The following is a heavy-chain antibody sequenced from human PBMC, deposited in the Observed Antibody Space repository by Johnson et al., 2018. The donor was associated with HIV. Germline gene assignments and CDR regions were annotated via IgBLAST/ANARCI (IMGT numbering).Heavy chain of an antibody. CDR2: ISNDGSIK. D-gene: IGHD1-26*01. V-gene: IGHV3-30-3*01. Sequence: QVQLVESGGGVVQTGRSLRLSCAVSGFTLSNYAMHWVRQAPGKGLEWVAFISNDGSIKFSADSVKGRFTISRDNSKNTLYLQMNSLRAEDTAVYYCAKALGWELSIWGQGTMVTVSS. J-gene: IGHJ3*02. CDR3: AKALGWELSI. CDR1: GFTLSNYA.